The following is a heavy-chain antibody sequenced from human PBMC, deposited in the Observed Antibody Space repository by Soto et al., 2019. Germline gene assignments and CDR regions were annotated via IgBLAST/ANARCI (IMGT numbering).Heavy chain of an antibody. V-gene: IGHV4-59*01. Sequence: QVQLQESGPGLVKPSETLSLTCTVSGGSISSYYWSWIRQPPGKGLEWIGYIYYSGSTNYNPSLKSRVTISVDTSKNQFSLKLSSVTAADTAVYYCARAAPELGWFGELSGMAHDYWGQGTLVTVSS. CDR2: IYYSGST. J-gene: IGHJ4*02. CDR3: ARAAPELGWFGELSGMAHDY. CDR1: GGSISSYY. D-gene: IGHD3-10*01.